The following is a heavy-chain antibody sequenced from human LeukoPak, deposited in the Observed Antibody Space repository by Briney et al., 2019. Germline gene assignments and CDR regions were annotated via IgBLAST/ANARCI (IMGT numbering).Heavy chain of an antibody. Sequence: SETLSLTCTVSGGSISSYYWSWIRQPPGKGLEWIGYIYYSGSTDYNPSLKSRVTISVDTSRNQFSLRLSSVTAADAAVYYCARVTGYMTEDFFDYWGQGTLVTVSS. CDR1: GGSISSYY. CDR2: IYYSGST. J-gene: IGHJ4*02. V-gene: IGHV4-59*01. CDR3: ARVTGYMTEDFFDY. D-gene: IGHD6-13*01.